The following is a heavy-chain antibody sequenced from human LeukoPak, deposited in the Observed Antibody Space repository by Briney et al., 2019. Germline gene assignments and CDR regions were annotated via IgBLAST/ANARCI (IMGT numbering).Heavy chain of an antibody. CDR2: IYDSGAT. V-gene: IGHV4-59*11. Sequence: PSETLSLTCTVFGSMSNHFRSWIRQPPGKGLEWIGYIYDSGATDYNPSLKSRVTMSVDTSANQFSLKLSSVTAADTAVYYCAREPRGYGGYVWGQGTLVTVSS. J-gene: IGHJ4*02. CDR1: GSMSNHF. D-gene: IGHD5-12*01. CDR3: AREPRGYGGYV.